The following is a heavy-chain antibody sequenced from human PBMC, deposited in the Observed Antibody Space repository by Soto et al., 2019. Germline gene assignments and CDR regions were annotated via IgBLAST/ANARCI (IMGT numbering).Heavy chain of an antibody. CDR2: VYYSGST. Sequence: SETLSLTCTLSGGSMSGYYWSWIRQPPGKGLEWIGYVYYSGSTKYNPSLESRVTISVDMSNNQFSLMLTSVTAADTAVYYCAKYRRTDVEGYRLDFWGQGTLVTVSS. CDR3: AKYRRTDVEGYRLDF. J-gene: IGHJ4*02. CDR1: GGSMSGYY. V-gene: IGHV4-59*01. D-gene: IGHD5-12*01.